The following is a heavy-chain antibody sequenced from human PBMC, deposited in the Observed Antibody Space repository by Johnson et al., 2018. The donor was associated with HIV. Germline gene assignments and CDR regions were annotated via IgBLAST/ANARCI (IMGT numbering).Heavy chain of an antibody. D-gene: IGHD3-22*01. CDR3: ARGLTMIVVVDAFDI. CDR2: IYSGCST. J-gene: IGHJ3*02. Sequence: VQLVESGGGLVQPGGSLRLSCAASGFTVSSNYMSWVRQAPGKGLEWVSVIYSGCSTYYADSVTGRFPISRDNSKNTLYLQMNSLRDEDTSVYYCARGLTMIVVVDAFDIWGQGTMVTVSS. V-gene: IGHV3-66*02. CDR1: GFTVSSNY.